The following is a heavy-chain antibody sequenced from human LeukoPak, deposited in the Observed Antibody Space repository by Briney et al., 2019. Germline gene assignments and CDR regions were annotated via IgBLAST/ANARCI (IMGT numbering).Heavy chain of an antibody. Sequence: PGGSLRLSCAASGFTFSSYAMSWVRQAPGKGLEWVSIISITGDTTYYADSVRGRFTIFRDNSKNTLYLQMNSLGAEDTALYYCAKSPSWGPAAAGMRFDYWGQGTLVTVSS. D-gene: IGHD6-13*01. CDR1: GFTFSSYA. CDR2: ISITGDTT. V-gene: IGHV3-23*01. CDR3: AKSPSWGPAAAGMRFDY. J-gene: IGHJ4*02.